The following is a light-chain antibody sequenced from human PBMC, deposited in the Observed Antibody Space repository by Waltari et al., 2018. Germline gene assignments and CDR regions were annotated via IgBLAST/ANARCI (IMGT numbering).Light chain of an antibody. Sequence: DIQVTQSPPTLSASVGDRVTITCRASQSISPWLAWYQQKPGKAPNLLIYKASNLQSGVPSRFSGSASGTEFTLTISSLQPEDFATYYCQQYYSYPFTFAQGTKLEIK. V-gene: IGKV1-5*03. CDR3: QQYYSYPFT. J-gene: IGKJ2*01. CDR2: KAS. CDR1: QSISPW.